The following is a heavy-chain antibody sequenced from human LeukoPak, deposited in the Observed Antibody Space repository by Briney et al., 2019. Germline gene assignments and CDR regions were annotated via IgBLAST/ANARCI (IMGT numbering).Heavy chain of an antibody. V-gene: IGHV3-48*03. CDR1: GFTFSSYE. CDR2: ISSSGSTI. J-gene: IGHJ1*01. Sequence: PGGSLRLSCAASGFTFSSYEMNWVRQAPGKGLEWVSCISSSGSTIYYADSVKGRFTISRDNAKNSLYLQMNSLRAEDTAVYYCARGGTLEYFQHWGQGTLVTVSS. CDR3: ARGGTLEYFQH.